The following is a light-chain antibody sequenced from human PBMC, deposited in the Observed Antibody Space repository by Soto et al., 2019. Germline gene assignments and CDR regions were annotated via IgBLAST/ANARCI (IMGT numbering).Light chain of an antibody. CDR1: QSVRGN. CDR2: SAS. Sequence: EILMTQSPATLSVSPGERANLTCRASQSVRGNLARYQQEPGQAARLLIYSASRRATGIPDRFTGSGAGTDFTLTISRLEPEEFAVYYCQQYGISPLTFGGGTKVDIK. J-gene: IGKJ4*01. CDR3: QQYGISPLT. V-gene: IGKV3-20*01.